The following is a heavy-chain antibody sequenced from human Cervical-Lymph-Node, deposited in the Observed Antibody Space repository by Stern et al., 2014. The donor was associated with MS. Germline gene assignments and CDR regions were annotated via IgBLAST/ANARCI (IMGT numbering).Heavy chain of an antibody. CDR2: ITNVGST. V-gene: IGHV3-53*01. Sequence: EVQLVESGGGVIQPGGSLRLSCTASGFTVSRDYMTWVRQAPGKGLEWVSLITNVGSTFYTDSVKGRFTISRDDSKNTVYLHMTSLRAEDTAMYYRARDTSSPERSDWWGQGTLVTVSS. CDR1: GFTVSRDY. D-gene: IGHD1-1*01. CDR3: ARDTSSPERSDW. J-gene: IGHJ4*02.